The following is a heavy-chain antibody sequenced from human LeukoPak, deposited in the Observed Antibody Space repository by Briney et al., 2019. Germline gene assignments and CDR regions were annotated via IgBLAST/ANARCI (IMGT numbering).Heavy chain of an antibody. Sequence: GGSLRLSCEASGFTFSSYAMSWVRQAPGKGLEWVSAISGGGGSTYYADSVKGRFTISRDNSKSTLYLLMNSLRAEDTAVYYWAERGPGSYYNYGGQGALVTVSS. CDR3: AERGPGSYYNY. CDR2: ISGGGGST. CDR1: GFTFSSYA. J-gene: IGHJ4*02. D-gene: IGHD3-10*01. V-gene: IGHV3-23*01.